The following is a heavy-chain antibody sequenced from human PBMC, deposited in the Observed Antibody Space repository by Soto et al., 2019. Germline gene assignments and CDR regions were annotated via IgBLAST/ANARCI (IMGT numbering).Heavy chain of an antibody. CDR3: ARGSYYYGSGSYLFYYYYGMDV. CDR2: INPNSGGT. Sequence: ASVKVSCKASGYTFTGYYMHWVRQAPGQGLEWIGWINPNSGGTNYAQKFQGRVTMTRDTSISTAYMELSRLRSDDTAVYYCARGSYYYGSGSYLFYYYYGMDVWGQGTTVTVSS. J-gene: IGHJ6*02. V-gene: IGHV1-2*02. CDR1: GYTFTGYY. D-gene: IGHD3-10*01.